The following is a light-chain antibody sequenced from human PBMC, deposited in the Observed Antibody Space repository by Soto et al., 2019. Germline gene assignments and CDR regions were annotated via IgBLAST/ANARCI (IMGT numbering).Light chain of an antibody. CDR1: SSNIGAGYD. CDR3: QSYDTSLSGVI. CDR2: ADN. J-gene: IGLJ2*01. V-gene: IGLV1-40*01. Sequence: VLTQTPSVSGAPGQKITMSCTGSSSNIGAGYDVHWYQQIPGAAPRLLIYADNNRPSGVPDRFSASKSGTSASLAITGLQGEDEANYYCQSYDTSLSGVIFGAGTQLTVL.